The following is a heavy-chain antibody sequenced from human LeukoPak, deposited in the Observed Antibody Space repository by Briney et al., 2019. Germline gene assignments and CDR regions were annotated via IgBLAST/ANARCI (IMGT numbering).Heavy chain of an antibody. Sequence: PGRSLRLSCAASGFTFSSYGMHWVRQAPGKGLEWVAVISYDGSNKYYADSVKGRFTISRDNSKNTLYLQMNSLRAEDTAVYYCAREDRYSSWYTFQHWGQGTLVTVSS. V-gene: IGHV3-30*03. CDR2: ISYDGSNK. J-gene: IGHJ1*01. D-gene: IGHD6-13*01. CDR1: GFTFSSYG. CDR3: AREDRYSSWYTFQH.